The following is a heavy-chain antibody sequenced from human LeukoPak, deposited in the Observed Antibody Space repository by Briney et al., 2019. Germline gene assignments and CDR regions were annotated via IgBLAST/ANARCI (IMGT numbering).Heavy chain of an antibody. CDR3: ASGHCSSTSCYLYYGMDV. D-gene: IGHD2-2*01. Sequence: ASVKVSCKASGYTFTGYYMHWVRQAPGQGLEWMGWMNPNSGNTGYAQKFQGRVTMTRDTSISTAYMELSSLRSEDTAVYYCASGHCSSTSCYLYYGMDVWGQGTTVTVSS. CDR2: MNPNSGNT. V-gene: IGHV1-8*02. J-gene: IGHJ6*02. CDR1: GYTFTGYY.